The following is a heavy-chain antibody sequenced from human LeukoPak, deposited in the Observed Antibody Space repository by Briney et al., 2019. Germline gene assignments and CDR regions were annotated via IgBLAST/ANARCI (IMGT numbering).Heavy chain of an antibody. Sequence: GGSLRLSCAASGFTFTSYAMSWLRQAPGKGLEWVSSISSSSSYIYYADSVKGRFTISRDNAKNSLYLQMNSLRAEDTAVYYCAREGMRTSFDYWGQGTLVSVSS. V-gene: IGHV3-21*01. J-gene: IGHJ4*02. CDR1: GFTFTSYA. D-gene: IGHD1-1*01. CDR3: AREGMRTSFDY. CDR2: ISSSSSYI.